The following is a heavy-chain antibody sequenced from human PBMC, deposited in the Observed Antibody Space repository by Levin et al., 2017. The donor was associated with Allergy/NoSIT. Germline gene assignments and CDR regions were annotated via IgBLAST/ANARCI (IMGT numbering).Heavy chain of an antibody. CDR3: ARDQLRDSSGYYYRGNWFDP. J-gene: IGHJ5*02. CDR2: IWYDGSNK. Sequence: GGSLRLSCAASGFTFSSYGMHWVRQAPGKGLEWVAVIWYDGSNKYYADSVKGRFTISRDNSKNTLYLQMNSLRAEDTAVYYCARDQLRDSSGYYYRGNWFDPWGQGTLVTVSS. V-gene: IGHV3-33*01. CDR1: GFTFSSYG. D-gene: IGHD3-22*01.